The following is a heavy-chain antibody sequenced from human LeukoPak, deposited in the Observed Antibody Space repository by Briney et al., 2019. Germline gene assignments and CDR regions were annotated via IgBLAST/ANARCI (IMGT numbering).Heavy chain of an antibody. V-gene: IGHV3-23*01. J-gene: IGHJ4*02. CDR3: AKDRGYSSSWSKIFDY. CDR1: GFTFSSYA. Sequence: PGGSLRLSCAASGFTFSSYAMSWVRQAPGKGLEWVSAISGSGGSTYYADSVKGRFTISRDNSKNTLYLQMNSLRAEDTAVYYCAKDRGYSSSWSKIFDYWGQGTLVTASS. D-gene: IGHD6-13*01. CDR2: ISGSGGST.